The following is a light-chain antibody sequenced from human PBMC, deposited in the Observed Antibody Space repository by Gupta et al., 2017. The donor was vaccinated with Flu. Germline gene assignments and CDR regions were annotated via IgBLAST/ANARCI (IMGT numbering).Light chain of an antibody. V-gene: IGKV3-20*01. CDR3: QQYGSSPIT. CDR1: QNVSSSY. CDR2: GAS. J-gene: IGKJ5*01. Sequence: EIVLTQSPGTLSLSPGERATLSCRASQNVSSSYLAWYQQRPGQAPRLLIYGASNRATGIPDRFSGSGSGTDFTLTITRLEPEDFALYYCQQYGSSPITFGQGTRLEIK.